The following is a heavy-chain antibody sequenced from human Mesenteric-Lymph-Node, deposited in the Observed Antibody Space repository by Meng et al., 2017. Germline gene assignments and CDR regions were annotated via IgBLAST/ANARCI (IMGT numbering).Heavy chain of an antibody. CDR2: IHPGGGSP. J-gene: IGHJ4*02. Sequence: ASVKVSCKASGYSFTSYYMHWVRQAPGQGLEWMGIIHPGGGSPGYVQKFQGRVTMSSDTPTNTIYMGLSSRASEDTAVDYCARESNSFDFWGQGTLVTVSS. V-gene: IGHV1-46*01. D-gene: IGHD2/OR15-2a*01. CDR3: ARESNSFDF. CDR1: GYSFTSYY.